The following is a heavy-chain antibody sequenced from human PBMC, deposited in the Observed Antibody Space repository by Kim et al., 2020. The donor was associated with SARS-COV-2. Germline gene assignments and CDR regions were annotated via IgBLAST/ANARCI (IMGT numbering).Heavy chain of an antibody. D-gene: IGHD3-10*01. Sequence: SETLSLTCTVSGGSISSSSYYWGWIRQPPGKGLEWIGSIYYSGSTYYNPSLKSRVTISVDTSKNQFSLKLSSVTAADTAVYYCARLDMVRGVFSRSYYFDYWGQGTLVTVSS. CDR2: IYYSGST. J-gene: IGHJ4*02. V-gene: IGHV4-39*01. CDR3: ARLDMVRGVFSRSYYFDY. CDR1: GGSISSSSYY.